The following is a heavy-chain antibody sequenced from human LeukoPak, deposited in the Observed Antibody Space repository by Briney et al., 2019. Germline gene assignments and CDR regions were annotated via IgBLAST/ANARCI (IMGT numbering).Heavy chain of an antibody. CDR1: GFTFSSYS. D-gene: IGHD1/OR15-1a*01. Sequence: GGSLRLSCAASGFTFSSYSMNWVRQAPGKGLEGVSSISSSSTYIYYADSVKGRFTISRDNAKNSLSLQMNSLRAEDTAVYYCAREALNMYYGMDVWGQGTTITVSS. CDR2: ISSSSTYI. J-gene: IGHJ6*02. CDR3: AREALNMYYGMDV. V-gene: IGHV3-21*01.